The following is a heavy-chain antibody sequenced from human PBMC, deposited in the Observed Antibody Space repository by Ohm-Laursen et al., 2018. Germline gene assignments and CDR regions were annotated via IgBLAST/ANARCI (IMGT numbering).Heavy chain of an antibody. D-gene: IGHD2-15*01. V-gene: IGHV3-15*01. J-gene: IGHJ4*02. Sequence: SLRLSCAASGFTFNNYAMSWVRQTPGKGLEWVGRIKSKTDGGTTDYAAPVKGRFTISRDDSKNTLYLQMNSLKTEDTAVYYCTTDILGYCSGGSCYTREFDYWGQGTLVTVSS. CDR1: GFTFNNYA. CDR2: IKSKTDGGTT. CDR3: TTDILGYCSGGSCYTREFDY.